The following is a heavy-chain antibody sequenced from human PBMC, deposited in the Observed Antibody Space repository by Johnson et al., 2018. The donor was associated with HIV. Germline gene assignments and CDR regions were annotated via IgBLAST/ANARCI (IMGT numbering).Heavy chain of an antibody. D-gene: IGHD1-26*01. Sequence: QVQLVESGGVVVQPGGSLRLSCETSRFTFSSYAMHWVRQAPGKGLEWVAVISYDGSNKYYADSVKGRFTISRDNSKNTLYLQMNSLRAEDTAVYYCARALEVGATTANEAFDICGQGTMVTVSS. J-gene: IGHJ3*02. CDR1: RFTFSSYA. CDR2: ISYDGSNK. V-gene: IGHV3-30-3*01. CDR3: ARALEVGATTANEAFDI.